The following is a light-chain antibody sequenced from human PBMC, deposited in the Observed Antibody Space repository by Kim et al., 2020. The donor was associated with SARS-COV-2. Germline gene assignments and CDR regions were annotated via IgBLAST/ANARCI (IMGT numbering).Light chain of an antibody. CDR1: NIGSKN. CDR2: RDS. Sequence: SYELTQPLSVSVALGQTARITCGGNNIGSKNVHWYQQKPGQAPVLVIYRDSNRPSGIPERFSGSNSGNTATLTISRAQAGDEADYYCQVWYSSTEVFGTGTKVTVL. CDR3: QVWYSSTEV. J-gene: IGLJ1*01. V-gene: IGLV3-9*01.